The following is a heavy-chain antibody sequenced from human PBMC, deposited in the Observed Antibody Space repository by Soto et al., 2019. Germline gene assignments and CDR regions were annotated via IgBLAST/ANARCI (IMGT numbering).Heavy chain of an antibody. CDR1: GGSIRGYY. CDR3: AXISSVDPYGYVNGGLDV. V-gene: IGHV4-59*01. D-gene: IGHD5-18*01. J-gene: IGHJ6*02. CDR2: FYHSGNS. Sequence: SETLSLTCSVSGGSIRGYYWSWIRQSPEKGLEWIGYFYHSGNSNYNPSLKSRVTISVDTSKNQLSLSLRSVTAADTAVYFCAXISSVDPYGYVNGGLDVWGQGTTVTVSS.